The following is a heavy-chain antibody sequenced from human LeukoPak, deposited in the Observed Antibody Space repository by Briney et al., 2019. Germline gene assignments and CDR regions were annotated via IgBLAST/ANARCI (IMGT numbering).Heavy chain of an antibody. CDR3: ARHYYYDSSGYYTPFDY. V-gene: IGHV4-59*08. CDR1: GGSISSYY. CDR2: IYYSGST. J-gene: IGHJ4*02. D-gene: IGHD3-22*01. Sequence: PSETLSLTCTVSGGSISSYYWSWIRQPPGKGLEWIGYIYYSGSTNYNPSLKSRVTISVDTSKNQFSLKLSSVTAADTAVYYCARHYYYDSSGYYTPFDYWGQGTLVTVSS.